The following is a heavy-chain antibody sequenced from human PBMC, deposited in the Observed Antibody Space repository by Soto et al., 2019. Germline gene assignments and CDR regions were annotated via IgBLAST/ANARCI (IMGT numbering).Heavy chain of an antibody. J-gene: IGHJ6*02. V-gene: IGHV1-3*01. D-gene: IGHD2-21*02. CDR1: GYIFTDYA. CDR3: ARGAGYCGGDCWNDYYYAMDV. Sequence: ASVKVSCKASGYIFTDYAMHWVRQAPGQRLEWMGWINVGNGNTRYSQNFQARVTITRDTSASTAYMDLSSLRSEDTAVYYCARGAGYCGGDCWNDYYYAMDVWGQGTTVTVSS. CDR2: INVGNGNT.